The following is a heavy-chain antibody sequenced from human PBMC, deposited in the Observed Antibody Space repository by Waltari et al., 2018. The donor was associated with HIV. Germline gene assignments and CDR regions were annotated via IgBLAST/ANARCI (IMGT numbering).Heavy chain of an antibody. J-gene: IGHJ4*02. D-gene: IGHD5-12*01. CDR2: IYTSGST. Sequence: QVQLQESGPGLVKPSQTLSLTCTVSGGSISSGSYYWSWIPPPAGKGLEWIGRIYTSGSTNYNPSLKSRVTISVDTSKNQFSLKLSSVTAADTAVYYCARGGSSGYDSYFDYWGQGTLVTVSS. V-gene: IGHV4-61*02. CDR1: GGSISSGSYY. CDR3: ARGGSSGYDSYFDY.